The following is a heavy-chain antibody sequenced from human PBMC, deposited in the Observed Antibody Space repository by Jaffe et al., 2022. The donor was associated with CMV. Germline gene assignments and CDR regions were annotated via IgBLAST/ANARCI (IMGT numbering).Heavy chain of an antibody. CDR1: GYTFTSYG. J-gene: IGHJ3*02. Sequence: QVQLVQSGAEVKKPGASVKVSCKASGYTFTSYGISWVRQAPGQGLEWMGWISAYNGNTNYAQKLQGRVTMTTDTSTSTAYMELRSLRSDDTAVYYCAATYDSSGYYGLWTGAFDIWGQGTMVTVSS. CDR2: ISAYNGNT. CDR3: AATYDSSGYYGLWTGAFDI. D-gene: IGHD3-22*01. V-gene: IGHV1-18*04.